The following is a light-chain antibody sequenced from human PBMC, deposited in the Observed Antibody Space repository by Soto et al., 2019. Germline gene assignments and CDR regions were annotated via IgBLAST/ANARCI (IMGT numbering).Light chain of an antibody. CDR1: QSVTTR. V-gene: IGKV3-20*01. CDR3: QQYGGSPIT. CDR2: GAS. Sequence: SVLTQSPGTLSLSPGERVSLSCRASQSVTTRLAWYQHKPGQAPTLLMSGASNRASGVPVRFSGSGSGTDFTLTITRLEPEDFALYYCQQYGGSPITFGLGTRLEI. J-gene: IGKJ5*01.